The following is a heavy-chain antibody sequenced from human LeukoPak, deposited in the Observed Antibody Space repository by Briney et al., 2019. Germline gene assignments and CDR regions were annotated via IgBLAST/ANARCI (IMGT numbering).Heavy chain of an antibody. CDR2: INHSGST. CDR1: GGSFSGYY. CDR3: ARGQVACSSTSCYAVYYYYGMDV. J-gene: IGHJ6*02. Sequence: SETLSLTCAVYGGSFSGYYWSWIRQPPGKGLEWIGEINHSGSTNYNPSLKSRVTISVDTSKNQFSLKLSSVTAADTAVYYCARGQVACSSTSCYAVYYYYGMDVWGQGTTVTVS. V-gene: IGHV4-34*01. D-gene: IGHD2-2*01.